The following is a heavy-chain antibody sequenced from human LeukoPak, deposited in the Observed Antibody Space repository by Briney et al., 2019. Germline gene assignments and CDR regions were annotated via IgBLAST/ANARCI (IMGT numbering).Heavy chain of an antibody. CDR1: GGSISNYY. J-gene: IGHJ4*02. V-gene: IGHV4-59*08. CDR2: IYYTGST. Sequence: SETLSLTCTVSGGSISNYYWTWIRQPPGKGLQWIGYIYYTGSTNYNPSLKSRVTISVDTSKNQFSLKLSSVTAADTAVYYCARQWGSSGYIDYWGQGTLVTVSS. CDR3: ARQWGSSGYIDY. D-gene: IGHD3-22*01.